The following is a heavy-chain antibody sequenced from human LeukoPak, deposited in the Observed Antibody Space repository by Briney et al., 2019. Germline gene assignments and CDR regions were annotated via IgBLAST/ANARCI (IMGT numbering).Heavy chain of an antibody. V-gene: IGHV3-30*12. D-gene: IGHD5-12*01. CDR3: ARQSGVATIFDY. CDR1: GFTFSSYG. J-gene: IGHJ4*02. CDR2: ISYDGSNK. Sequence: GGSLRLSCAASGFTFSSYGMHWVRQAPGKGLEWVAVISYDGSNKYYADSVKGRFTISRDNSKNSLYLQMNSLRAEDTAVYYCARQSGVATIFDYWGQGTLVTVSS.